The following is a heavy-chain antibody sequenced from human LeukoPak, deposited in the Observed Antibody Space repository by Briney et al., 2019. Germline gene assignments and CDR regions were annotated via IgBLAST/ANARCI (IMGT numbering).Heavy chain of an antibody. D-gene: IGHD6-13*01. V-gene: IGHV1-46*01. Sequence: ASVKVSCKASGYTFTSYGISWVRQAPGQGLEWMGIINPSGGSTSYAQKFQGRVTMTRDTSTSTVYMELSSLRSEDTAVYYCARGGSSWYGAFDYWGQGTLVTVSS. CDR2: INPSGGST. J-gene: IGHJ4*02. CDR3: ARGGSSWYGAFDY. CDR1: GYTFTSYG.